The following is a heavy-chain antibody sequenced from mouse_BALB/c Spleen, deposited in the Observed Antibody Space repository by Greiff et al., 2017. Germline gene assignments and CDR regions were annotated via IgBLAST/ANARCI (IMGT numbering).Heavy chain of an antibody. CDR1: GFNIKDTY. D-gene: IGHD2-4*01. CDR3: AREDGGLRRGYAMDY. Sequence: VQLQQSGAELVKPGASVKLSCTASGFNIKDTYMHWVKQRPEQGLEWIGRLDPANGNTKYDPKFQGKATITADTSSNTAYLQLSSLTSEDTAVYYCAREDGGLRRGYAMDYWGQGTSVTVSS. V-gene: IGHV14-3*02. J-gene: IGHJ4*01. CDR2: LDPANGNT.